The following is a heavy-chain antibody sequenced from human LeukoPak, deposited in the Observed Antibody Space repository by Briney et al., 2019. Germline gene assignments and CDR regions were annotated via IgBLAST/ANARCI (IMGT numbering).Heavy chain of an antibody. V-gene: IGHV3-21*01. Sequence: GGSLRLSCAASGFTFSSYSMNWVRQAPGKGLEWVSSISSSSRYIYYADSVKGRFTISRDNAKNSLYLQMNSLRAEDTAVYYCAVIAAAGVADAFDIWGQGTVVIVSS. CDR3: AVIAAAGVADAFDI. CDR2: ISSSSRYI. CDR1: GFTFSSYS. D-gene: IGHD6-13*01. J-gene: IGHJ3*02.